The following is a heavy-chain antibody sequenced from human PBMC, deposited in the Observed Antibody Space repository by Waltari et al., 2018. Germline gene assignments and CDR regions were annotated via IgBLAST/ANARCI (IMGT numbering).Heavy chain of an antibody. Sequence: PGGSLRLSCAASGFTFSSYWMSWVRQAPGKGLEWVANIKQDGSEKYYVDSVKGRFTISRDNAKNSLYLQMNSLRAEDTAVYYCARAPRGTSGSYYSDYWGQRTLVTVSS. CDR3: ARAPRGTSGSYYSDY. CDR2: IKQDGSEK. D-gene: IGHD1-26*01. V-gene: IGHV3-7*01. CDR1: GFTFSSYW. J-gene: IGHJ4*02.